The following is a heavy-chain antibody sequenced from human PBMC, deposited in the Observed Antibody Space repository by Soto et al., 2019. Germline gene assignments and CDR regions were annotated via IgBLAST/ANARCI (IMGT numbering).Heavy chain of an antibody. CDR3: AKERASSYFPLDY. V-gene: IGHV3-23*01. J-gene: IGHJ4*02. CDR1: GFTFTNYA. CDR2: ISGSAGST. Sequence: EVQLLESGGGLAQPGGSLRLSCAASGFTFTNYAMTWVRQAPGKGLEWVSTISGSAGSTYYTDSVKGRFTISSDSSKNTLYLQMNSLRAEDTAVYYCAKERASSYFPLDYWGPGTLVTVSS. D-gene: IGHD2-15*01.